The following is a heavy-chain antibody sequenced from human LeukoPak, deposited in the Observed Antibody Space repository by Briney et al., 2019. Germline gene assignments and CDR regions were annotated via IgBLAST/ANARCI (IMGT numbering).Heavy chain of an antibody. J-gene: IGHJ3*02. Sequence: ASVKVSCKASGYTFTSYDINWVRQATGQGLEWMGWMNPNSGNTGYAQKFQGRVTITRNTSISTAYMELCSLRSEDTAVYYCARGSGSYYAFDIWGQGTMVTVSS. V-gene: IGHV1-8*03. D-gene: IGHD1-26*01. CDR2: MNPNSGNT. CDR1: GYTFTSYD. CDR3: ARGSGSYYAFDI.